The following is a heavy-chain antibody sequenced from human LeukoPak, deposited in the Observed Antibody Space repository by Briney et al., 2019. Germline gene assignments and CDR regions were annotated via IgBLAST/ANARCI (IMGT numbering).Heavy chain of an antibody. CDR1: GGSISSSSYY. J-gene: IGHJ3*02. CDR3: AWAYCGGDCSYAFDI. CDR2: IYYSGST. Sequence: KPSETLSLTCTVSGGSISSSSYYWGWIRQPPGKGLEWIGSIYYSGSTYYNPSLKSRVTISVDTSKNQFSLKLSSVTAADTAVYYCAWAYCGGDCSYAFDIWGQGTMVTVSS. D-gene: IGHD2-21*01. V-gene: IGHV4-39*01.